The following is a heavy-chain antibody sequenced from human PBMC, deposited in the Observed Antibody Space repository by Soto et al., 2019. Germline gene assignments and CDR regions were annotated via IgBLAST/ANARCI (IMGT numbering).Heavy chain of an antibody. CDR3: ASGGIAAAGTGYFDY. D-gene: IGHD6-13*01. J-gene: IGHJ4*02. V-gene: IGHV4-34*01. CDR2: INHSGST. CDR1: GGSFSCYY. Sequence: PSETLSLTCAVYGGSFSCYYWSWIRQPPGKGLEWIGEINHSGSTNYNPSLKSRVTITVATSKNQFSLKLSSVTAADTAVYYCASGGIAAAGTGYFDYWGQGTLVTVSS.